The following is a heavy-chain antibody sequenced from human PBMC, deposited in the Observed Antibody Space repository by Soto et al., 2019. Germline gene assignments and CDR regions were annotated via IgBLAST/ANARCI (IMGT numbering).Heavy chain of an antibody. J-gene: IGHJ6*02. V-gene: IGHV1-69*13. CDR2: IIPIFGTA. D-gene: IGHD3-10*01. CDR1: GGTLSSYA. Sequence: SVKVSCKASGGTLSSYAISWVRQSPGQGLEWMGGIIPIFGTANYAQKFQGRVTITADESASTAYMELSSLRSEDTAVYYCAREIQYYYGSGSYFYYYYGMDVWGQGTTVTVSS. CDR3: AREIQYYYGSGSYFYYYYGMDV.